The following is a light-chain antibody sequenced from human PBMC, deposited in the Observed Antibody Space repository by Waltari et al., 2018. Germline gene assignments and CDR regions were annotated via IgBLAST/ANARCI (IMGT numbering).Light chain of an antibody. Sequence: EIVMTQPPATLSVSPGERATLSCRASQSVSRNLAWYQQKPGQAPRLLIYGASTRATGIPARFSGSGSGTEFTLTISSMQSEDFAVYYCQQYNNWPPKYTFGQGTKLEIK. V-gene: IGKV3-15*01. J-gene: IGKJ2*01. CDR1: QSVSRN. CDR3: QQYNNWPPKYT. CDR2: GAS.